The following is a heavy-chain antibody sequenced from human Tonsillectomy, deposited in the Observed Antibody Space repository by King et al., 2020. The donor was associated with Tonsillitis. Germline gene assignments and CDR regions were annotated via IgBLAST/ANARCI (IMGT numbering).Heavy chain of an antibody. CDR1: GGSISSYY. CDR3: ARGVLLWFGGGMDV. CDR2: IYYSGST. D-gene: IGHD3-10*01. V-gene: IGHV4-59*01. Sequence: VQLQESGPGLVKPSETLSLTCTVSGGSISSYYWSWIRQPPGKGLEWIGYIYYSGSTNYNPSLKSRVTISVDTSKNQFSLKLSSVTAAGTAVYYCARGVLLWFGGGMDVWGQGTTVTVSS. J-gene: IGHJ6*02.